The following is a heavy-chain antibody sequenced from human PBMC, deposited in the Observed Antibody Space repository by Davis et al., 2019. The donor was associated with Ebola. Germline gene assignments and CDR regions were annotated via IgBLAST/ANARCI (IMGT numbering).Heavy chain of an antibody. D-gene: IGHD3-22*01. CDR2: IYPGDSDT. V-gene: IGHV5-51*01. J-gene: IGHJ6*02. Sequence: GESLKISCQGSGYSFTSYWIGWVRQMPGKGLEWMGIIYPGDSDTRYSPSFQGHVTISADKSISTAYLQWSSLKASDTAMYYCARRGYYDSSGYRPEYYYYYGMDVWGQGTTVTVSS. CDR3: ARRGYYDSSGYRPEYYYYYGMDV. CDR1: GYSFTSYW.